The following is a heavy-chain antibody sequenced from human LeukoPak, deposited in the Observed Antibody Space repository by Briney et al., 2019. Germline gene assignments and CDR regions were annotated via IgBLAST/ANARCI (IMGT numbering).Heavy chain of an antibody. CDR3: AREAADYDSSGYYSSGDWFDP. D-gene: IGHD3-22*01. CDR1: GGSISSGGYY. CDR2: IYYSGST. J-gene: IGHJ5*02. Sequence: SQTLPLTCTVSGGSISSGGYYWSWIRQHPGKGLEWIGYIYYSGSTYYNPSLKSRVTISVDTSKNQFSLKLSSVTAADTAVYYCAREAADYDSSGYYSSGDWFDPWGQGTLVTVSS. V-gene: IGHV4-31*03.